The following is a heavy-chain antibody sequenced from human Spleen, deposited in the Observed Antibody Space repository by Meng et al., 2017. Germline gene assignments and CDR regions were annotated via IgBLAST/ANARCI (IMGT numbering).Heavy chain of an antibody. V-gene: IGHV4-31*11. CDR1: GGSITSGAYY. Sequence: QGQLQESGPGLVKPSGTLSLTCAVSGGSITSGAYYWSWIRQHPGKGLEWIGYIYYSGSTYYNPSLKSRVTISLDRSKNQFSLKLSSVTAADTAVYFCARDQWDYEGTSRDAFDVWGQGTMVTVSS. CDR2: IYYSGST. CDR3: ARDQWDYEGTSRDAFDV. D-gene: IGHD1-26*01. J-gene: IGHJ3*01.